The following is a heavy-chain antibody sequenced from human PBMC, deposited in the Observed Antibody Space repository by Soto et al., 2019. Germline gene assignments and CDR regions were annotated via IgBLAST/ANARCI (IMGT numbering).Heavy chain of an antibody. J-gene: IGHJ4*02. V-gene: IGHV4-59*01. Sequence: SETLALTCTVSGASIGDYYWSWIRQSPGRGPEWIGYVRHSGTTNYNPSLESRVTMSLDTSKNQFSLKLNSVTTADTAVYYCATRPLGNTWYGVFDYWSQGTLVT. CDR1: GASIGDYY. CDR2: VRHSGTT. D-gene: IGHD7-27*01. CDR3: ATRPLGNTWYGVFDY.